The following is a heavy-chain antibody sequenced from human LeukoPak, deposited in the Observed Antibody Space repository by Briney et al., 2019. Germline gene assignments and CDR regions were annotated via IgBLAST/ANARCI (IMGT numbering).Heavy chain of an antibody. CDR1: WGSFSGYY. J-gene: IGHJ5*02. CDR2: INHRVST. CDR3: SRVLVPAAMTLGLHP. Sequence: KPSETLSLTYAVYWGSFSGYYWSWIRQPPGKGLEWMGEINHRVSTNYNPSLKSRLTIPVHTPRNQFSLKLISVPATDTAVYYCSRVLVPAAMTLGLHPWGQGTLVTVSS. D-gene: IGHD2-2*01. V-gene: IGHV4-34*01.